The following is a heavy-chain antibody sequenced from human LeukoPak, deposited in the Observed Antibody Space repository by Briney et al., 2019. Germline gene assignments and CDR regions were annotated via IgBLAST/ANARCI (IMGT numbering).Heavy chain of an antibody. D-gene: IGHD3-16*02. J-gene: IGHJ3*02. V-gene: IGHV3-48*02. CDR3: ARDGDTTIVNFAFDI. Sequence: GGSLRLSCVASGFTFSSYGINWVRQAPGQGREGVSDISCSSRAMSYADPVAGRFTISRDNAKNSLYLQLNSLRDADTAVYYCARDGDTTIVNFAFDIWGQGTMVTVSS. CDR1: GFTFSSYG. CDR2: ISCSSRAM.